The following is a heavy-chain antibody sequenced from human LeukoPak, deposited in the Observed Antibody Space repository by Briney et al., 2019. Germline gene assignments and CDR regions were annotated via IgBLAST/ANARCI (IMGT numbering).Heavy chain of an antibody. Sequence: ASVKVSCKASGYTFTSYDINWVRQATGQGLEWMGWMNPNSGNTGYAQKFQGRVTMTRNTSISTAYMELSSLRSEDTAVYYCARGMADYGAFDYWGQGTLVTVSS. CDR1: GYTFTSYD. D-gene: IGHD4-17*01. J-gene: IGHJ4*02. V-gene: IGHV1-8*01. CDR2: MNPNSGNT. CDR3: ARGMADYGAFDY.